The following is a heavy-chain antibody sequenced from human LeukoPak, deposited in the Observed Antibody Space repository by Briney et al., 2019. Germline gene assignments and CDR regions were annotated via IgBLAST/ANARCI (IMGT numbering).Heavy chain of an antibody. Sequence: PSETLSLTCTVSGGSISSSSYSWGWIPPPPGKGLEWVGSIYYSGSTYYNPALKSRVTISVDTSKNQFSLKRCSVTAAATAVYYCERDRRGYFTNVCVWFAPWGQGTLVTVYS. J-gene: IGHJ5*02. CDR3: ERDRRGYFTNVCVWFAP. V-gene: IGHV4-39*07. CDR2: IYYSGST. D-gene: IGHD2-8*01. CDR1: GGSISSSSYS.